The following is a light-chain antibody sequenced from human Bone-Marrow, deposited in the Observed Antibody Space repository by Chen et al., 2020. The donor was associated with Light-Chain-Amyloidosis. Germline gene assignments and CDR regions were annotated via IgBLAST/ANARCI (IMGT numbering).Light chain of an antibody. CDR1: DLPTKY. CDR3: QSADSSGTYEVI. J-gene: IGLJ2*01. CDR2: RDT. Sequence: SDQLPQPPSVSVSPGQTARITCSGDDLPTKYAYWYQQKPGQAPVLVIHRDTERPSGISERFSVSSSGTTATLTISGVQAEDEADYHCQSADSSGTYEVIFGGGTKLTVL. V-gene: IGLV3-25*03.